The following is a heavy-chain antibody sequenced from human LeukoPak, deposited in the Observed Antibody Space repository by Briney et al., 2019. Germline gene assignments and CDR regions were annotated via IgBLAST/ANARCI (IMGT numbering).Heavy chain of an antibody. V-gene: IGHV1-24*01. CDR1: GYSLTQLS. CDR2: FDPVDGET. D-gene: IGHD3-3*01. J-gene: IGHJ4*02. CDR3: AILLEDYAFSTGSAKDY. Sequence: ASVKVSCKVSGYSLTQLSMHWVRQGIGRGLEWMGGFDPVDGETIYAQKFQGRVTMTENTSTDTAYMELSSLRSDDTAVYYCAILLEDYAFSTGSAKDYWGQGTLVTVPS.